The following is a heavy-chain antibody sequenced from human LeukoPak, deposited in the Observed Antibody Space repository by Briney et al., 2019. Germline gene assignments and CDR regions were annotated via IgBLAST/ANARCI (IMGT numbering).Heavy chain of an antibody. V-gene: IGHV4-34*01. D-gene: IGHD2-15*01. CDR2: INHSGST. J-gene: IGHJ5*02. CDR1: GGSISSYY. Sequence: KPSETLSLTCTVSGGSISSYYWNWIRQPPGKGLEWIGEINHSGSTNYNPSLKSRVTISVDTSKNQFSLKLSSVTAADTAVYYCARGRTLIGYCSGGSCFIWFDPWGQGTLVTVAS. CDR3: ARGRTLIGYCSGGSCFIWFDP.